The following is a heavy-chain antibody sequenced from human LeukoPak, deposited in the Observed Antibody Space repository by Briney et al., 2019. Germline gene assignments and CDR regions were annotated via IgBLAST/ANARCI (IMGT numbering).Heavy chain of an antibody. CDR2: INHSGST. J-gene: IGHJ3*02. D-gene: IGHD3-10*01. CDR3: ARARSTLWFGELLYTDDAFDI. Sequence: SETLSLTCTVSGGSISTSNYYWSWIRQPPGKGLEWIGEINHSGSTNYNPSLKSRVTISVDTSKNQFSLKLSSVTAADTAVYYCARARSTLWFGELLYTDDAFDIWGQGTMVTVSS. V-gene: IGHV4-39*07. CDR1: GGSISTSNYY.